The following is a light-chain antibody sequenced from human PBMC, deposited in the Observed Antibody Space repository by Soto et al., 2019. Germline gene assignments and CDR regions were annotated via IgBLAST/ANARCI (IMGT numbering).Light chain of an antibody. V-gene: IGKV1-5*01. CDR1: QSDFLW. J-gene: IGKJ2*03. Sequence: DIQLTQSPSIVSASLGDRVTISCRASQSDFLWLAWYQQKRGKAPKLLIYVASALETAGPPRFSGSGFETEFTLIIDGLQADDFAVYYCHQYQNYSSSCVQGTELEI. CDR3: HQYQNYSSS. CDR2: VAS.